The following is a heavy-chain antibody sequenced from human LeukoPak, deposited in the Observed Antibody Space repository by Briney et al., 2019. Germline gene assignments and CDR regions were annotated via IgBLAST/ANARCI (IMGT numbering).Heavy chain of an antibody. CDR1: GGSISSYY. CDR2: IDYSGST. CDR3: ARGTAMVKGGYYYYYMDV. V-gene: IGHV4-59*01. Sequence: PSETLSLTCTVSGGSISSYYWSWIRPPPGKGLEWSGYIDYSGSTNYNPSLKSRVTISVDTSKNQFSLKLSSVTAADTAVYYCARGTAMVKGGYYYYYMDVWGKGTTVTVSS. J-gene: IGHJ6*03. D-gene: IGHD5-18*01.